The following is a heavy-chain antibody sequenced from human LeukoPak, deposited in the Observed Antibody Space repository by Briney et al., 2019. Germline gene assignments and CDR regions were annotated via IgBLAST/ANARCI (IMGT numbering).Heavy chain of an antibody. V-gene: IGHV1-18*01. J-gene: IGHJ6*02. CDR3: ARDREFVDTAMVYYYYGMDV. D-gene: IGHD5-18*01. Sequence: ASVKVSCKASGYTFTSCGISWVRQAPGQGLEWMGWISAYNGNTNYAQKLQGRVTMTTDTSTSTAYMELRSLRSDDTAVYYCARDREFVDTAMVYYYYGMDVWGQGTTVTVSS. CDR1: GYTFTSCG. CDR2: ISAYNGNT.